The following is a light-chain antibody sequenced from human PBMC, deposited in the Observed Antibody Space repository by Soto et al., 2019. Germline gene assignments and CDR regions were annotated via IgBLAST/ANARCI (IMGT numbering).Light chain of an antibody. J-gene: IGKJ1*01. CDR3: HGYNNSPPWT. V-gene: IGKV3-15*01. CDR1: QIVSSN. CDR2: VAS. Sequence: EIVTTLLLDTVSASRGERATXSCRASQIVSSNLASYQQKPGQPPMLLIYVASTRSTGIPPKFSGSGSKTEFTLTMSSLQPKGFAVCCRHGYNNSPPWTFSQESKV.